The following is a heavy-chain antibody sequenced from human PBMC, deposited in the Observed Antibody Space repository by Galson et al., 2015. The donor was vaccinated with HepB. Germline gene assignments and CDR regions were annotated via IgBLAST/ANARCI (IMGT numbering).Heavy chain of an antibody. V-gene: IGHV1-46*04. CDR2: INPSGGTT. J-gene: IGHJ4*02. D-gene: IGHD7-27*01. CDR3: VRTWGY. Sequence: SVKVSCKASGNTYTSYSIHWVRQAPGQGLEWMGVINPSGGTTTYAQKLQGRITVTTETSTSTVYTELSSLRSEDTAVYFCVRTWGYWGQGTLVTVSS. CDR1: GNTYTSYS.